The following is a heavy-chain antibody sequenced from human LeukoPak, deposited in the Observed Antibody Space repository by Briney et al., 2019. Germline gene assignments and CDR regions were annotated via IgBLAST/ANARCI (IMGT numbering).Heavy chain of an antibody. CDR1: GYTFTGYY. V-gene: IGHV1-2*02. CDR2: INPNSGGT. J-gene: IGHJ4*02. D-gene: IGHD2-8*01. Sequence: ASVKVSCKASGYTFTGYYMHWVRQAPGQGLEWMGWINPNSGGTNYAQNFQGKVTMTRDTSISTAYMELSRLTSDDTAVYYCARDVVPEGRNGYYFDYWGQGTLVTVSS. CDR3: ARDVVPEGRNGYYFDY.